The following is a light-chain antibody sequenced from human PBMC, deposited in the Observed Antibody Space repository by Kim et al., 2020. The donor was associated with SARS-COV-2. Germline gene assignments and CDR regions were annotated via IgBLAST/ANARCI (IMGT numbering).Light chain of an antibody. CDR2: WAS. CDR3: QQYYSTPYT. CDR1: QSVLYSSNNKSY. V-gene: IGKV4-1*01. Sequence: RATNNCKSSQSVLYSSNNKSYLAWYQQKPGQPPKLLIYWASTRESGVPDRFSGSGSGTDFTLTISSLQAEDVAVYYCQQYYSTPYTFGQGTKLEI. J-gene: IGKJ2*01.